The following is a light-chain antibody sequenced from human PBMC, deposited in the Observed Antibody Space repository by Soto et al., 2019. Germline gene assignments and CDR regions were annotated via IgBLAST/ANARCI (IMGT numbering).Light chain of an antibody. V-gene: IGLV2-8*01. CDR3: SPFAGSTVV. CDR2: EVS. Sequence: QSALTQPPSASGSLGQAVTISCTGTSSDVGGYNFVSWYQQHPGKAPKLMIYEVSKRPSGVPDRFFGSKSGNTASLTVSGLQAEDEADYYCSPFAGSTVVFGGGTKLTVL. CDR1: SSDVGGYNF. J-gene: IGLJ2*01.